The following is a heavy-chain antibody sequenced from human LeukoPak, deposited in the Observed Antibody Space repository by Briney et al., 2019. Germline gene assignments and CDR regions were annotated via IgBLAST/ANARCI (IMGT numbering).Heavy chain of an antibody. V-gene: IGHV3-7*03. D-gene: IGHD6-19*01. CDR1: GTTFSRYW. CDR2: IKQDGSEK. CDR3: AGGAGWLVDY. J-gene: IGHJ4*02. Sequence: GGSLRLSCEAAGTTFSRYWMNWVRKAPGKGLEWVANIKQDGSEKYYVNSVKGRFPISRDNPKNSLYLQMNSLRAEDTAVYYCAGGAGWLVDYWGQGTLVTVSS.